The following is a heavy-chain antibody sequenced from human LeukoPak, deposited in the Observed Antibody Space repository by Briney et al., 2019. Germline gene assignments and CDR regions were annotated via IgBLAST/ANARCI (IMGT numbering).Heavy chain of an antibody. Sequence: SETLSLTCTVSGGSISSSTYYWGWIRQPPGKGLEWIGNIYHSGRTHYNPSLESRVTIFVDTSKNQFSLKLSSVTATDRAVYYCARHLTSEYSSGWYYVDYWGQGTLVTVSS. CDR1: GGSISSSTYY. D-gene: IGHD6-19*01. CDR3: ARHLTSEYSSGWYYVDY. CDR2: IYHSGRT. J-gene: IGHJ4*02. V-gene: IGHV4-39*01.